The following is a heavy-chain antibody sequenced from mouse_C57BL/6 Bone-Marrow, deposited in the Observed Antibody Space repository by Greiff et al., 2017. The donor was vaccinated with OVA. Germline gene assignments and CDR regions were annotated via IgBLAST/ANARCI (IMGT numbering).Heavy chain of an antibody. J-gene: IGHJ3*01. D-gene: IGHD1-1*02. CDR3: ARDGGAY. V-gene: IGHV5-4*01. Sequence: EVHLVESGGGLVKPGGSLKLSCAASGFTFSSYAMSWVRQTPEKRLEWVATISDGGSYTYYPDNVKGRFTISRDNAKNNLYLQMSHLKSEDTAMYYCARDGGAYWGQGTLVTVSA. CDR2: ISDGGSYT. CDR1: GFTFSSYA.